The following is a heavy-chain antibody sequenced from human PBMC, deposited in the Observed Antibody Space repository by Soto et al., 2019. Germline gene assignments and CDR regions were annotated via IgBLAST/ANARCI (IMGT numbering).Heavy chain of an antibody. Sequence: PGGSLRLSCAASGFTFSGSWMHWVRQGPGKGLVWVSRINSDGSSTSYADSVKGRFTISRDNAKNTLYLQMNSLRAEDTALYYCGRGHYYGMDVWGQGTTVTVSS. CDR2: INSDGSST. J-gene: IGHJ6*02. CDR3: GRGHYYGMDV. CDR1: GFTFSGSW. V-gene: IGHV3-74*01.